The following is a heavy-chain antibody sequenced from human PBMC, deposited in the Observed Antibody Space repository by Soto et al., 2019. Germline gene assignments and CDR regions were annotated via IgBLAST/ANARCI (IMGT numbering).Heavy chain of an antibody. J-gene: IGHJ4*02. CDR2: IWYDGSNK. CDR1: GFTFSSYG. V-gene: IGHV3-33*01. CDR3: ARDWHDSSGYNRYYFDY. D-gene: IGHD3-22*01. Sequence: QVQLVESGGGVVQSGRSLRLSCAASGFTFSSYGMNWVRQAPGKGLEWVAVIWYDGSNKYYADSVKGRFTISRDNSKNTLYLQMKSLRAEDTAVYYCARDWHDSSGYNRYYFDYWGQGTLVTVSS.